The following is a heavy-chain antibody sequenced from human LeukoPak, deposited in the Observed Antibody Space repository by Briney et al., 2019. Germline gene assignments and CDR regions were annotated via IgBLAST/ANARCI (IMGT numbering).Heavy chain of an antibody. CDR2: ISGSGGST. D-gene: IGHD6-19*01. Sequence: GGSLRLSCAASGFTFSNNAMSWVRQAPGKGLEWVSGISGSGGSTYYADSVKGRFTISRDNSKNTLYLQVNSLRVEDTAVYYCAKDLGSGSRTGFDYWGQGTLVTVSS. V-gene: IGHV3-23*01. J-gene: IGHJ4*02. CDR1: GFTFSNNA. CDR3: AKDLGSGSRTGFDY.